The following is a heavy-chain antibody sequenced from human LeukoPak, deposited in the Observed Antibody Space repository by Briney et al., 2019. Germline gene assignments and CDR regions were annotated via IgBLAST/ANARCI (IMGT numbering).Heavy chain of an antibody. CDR2: ISYDGSNK. CDR1: GFTFSSYA. V-gene: IGHV3-30-3*01. D-gene: IGHD4-17*01. Sequence: GRSLTLSCAASGFTFSSYAMHWVRQAPGKGLEWVAVISYDGSNKYYADSVKGRFTISRDNSKNTLYLQMNSLRAEDTAVYYCARDYGDYRVGRSYYGMDVWGQGTTVTVSS. J-gene: IGHJ6*02. CDR3: ARDYGDYRVGRSYYGMDV.